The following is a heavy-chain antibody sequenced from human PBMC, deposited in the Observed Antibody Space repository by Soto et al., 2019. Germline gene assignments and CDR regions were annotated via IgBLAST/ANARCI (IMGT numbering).Heavy chain of an antibody. J-gene: IGHJ4*02. D-gene: IGHD6-19*01. CDR3: ASAAVTGTAGLDF. CDR2: INPNSGGT. CDR1: GYTFSGFY. Sequence: ASVKVSCKASGYTFSGFYMHWVRQAPGQGLEWMGWINPNSGGTKSAEKFQGRVTMTRYTSISTAYMELSRLTSDDTAVYYCASAAVTGTAGLDFWGQGTQVTSPQ. V-gene: IGHV1-2*02.